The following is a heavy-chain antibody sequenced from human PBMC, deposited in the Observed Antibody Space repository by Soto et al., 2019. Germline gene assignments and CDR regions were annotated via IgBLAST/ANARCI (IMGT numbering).Heavy chain of an antibody. Sequence: ASVKVSCKASGYTFTSYDINWVRQATGQGLEWMGWMNPNSGNTGYAQKFQGRVTMTRNTSISTAYMELSSLRSEDTAVYYCARASSMAARRRWFDPWGQGTLVTVSS. CDR1: GYTFTSYD. CDR3: ARASSMAARRRWFDP. V-gene: IGHV1-8*01. CDR2: MNPNSGNT. J-gene: IGHJ5*02. D-gene: IGHD6-6*01.